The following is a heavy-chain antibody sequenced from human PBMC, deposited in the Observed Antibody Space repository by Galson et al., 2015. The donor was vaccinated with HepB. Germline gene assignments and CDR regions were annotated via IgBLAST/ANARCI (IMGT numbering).Heavy chain of an antibody. CDR3: ASAKYNSKYDVPYYYYYYMDV. V-gene: IGHV3-53*01. J-gene: IGHJ6*03. CDR1: GFTVSGNY. D-gene: IGHD3-16*01. Sequence: SLRLSCAASGFTVSGNYMSWVRPAPGSGLAWVSIIFAGGSTHYADSVKGRFTISRDNSKTTLSLQMNSLRAEDTAVYYCASAKYNSKYDVPYYYYYYMDVWGKGTAVTVSS. CDR2: IFAGGST.